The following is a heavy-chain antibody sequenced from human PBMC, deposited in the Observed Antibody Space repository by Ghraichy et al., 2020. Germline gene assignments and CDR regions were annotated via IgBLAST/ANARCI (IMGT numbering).Heavy chain of an antibody. Sequence: ETLSLTCAASGFTFSSYWMTWVRQAPGKGLEWVANINLDGGEYYMDSVKGRFTISRDNAKNSLYLQMNSLRAEDTAVYYCARVLVGAVRARNYWGQGTLVTVSS. CDR1: GFTFSSYW. J-gene: IGHJ4*02. D-gene: IGHD1-26*01. CDR3: ARVLVGAVRARNY. CDR2: INLDGGE. V-gene: IGHV3-7*03.